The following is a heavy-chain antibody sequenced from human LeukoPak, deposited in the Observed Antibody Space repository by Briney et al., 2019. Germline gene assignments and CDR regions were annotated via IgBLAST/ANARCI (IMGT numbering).Heavy chain of an antibody. Sequence: GASVKVSCKASGGTFSSYGINWVRQAPGQGLEWMGGITPILATTNYAQQFQGRVTITADEATNTAYLELSSLRSEDTAIYYCARDLLYNNSSPRWLDPWGQGTLVTVSS. CDR1: GGTFSSYG. CDR3: ARDLLYNNSSPRWLDP. V-gene: IGHV1-69*13. CDR2: ITPILATT. D-gene: IGHD1-1*01. J-gene: IGHJ5*02.